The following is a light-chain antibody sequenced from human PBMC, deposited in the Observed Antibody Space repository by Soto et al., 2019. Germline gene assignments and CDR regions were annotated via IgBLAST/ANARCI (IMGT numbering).Light chain of an antibody. CDR1: QSISSW. V-gene: IGKV1-5*03. CDR3: HQYKTYWT. J-gene: IGKJ1*01. CDR2: KAS. Sequence: DIQMTQSPSTLSASIGDRVSITCRTSQSISSWLAWYQQKPGKAPKLLIYKASTLEGGVPSRFSGSGSGTEFTLTISSLQPDDFATYYCHQYKTYWTFGQGTKVDIK.